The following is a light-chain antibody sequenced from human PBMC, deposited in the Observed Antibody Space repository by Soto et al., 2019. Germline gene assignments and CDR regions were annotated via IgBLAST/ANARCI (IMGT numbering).Light chain of an antibody. CDR1: QSISTH. CDR2: AAS. CDR3: QQSYAIPHT. V-gene: IGKV1-39*01. J-gene: IGKJ2*01. Sequence: EIQMTQSPSSLSASVGDRVTITCRASQSISTHLNWYLHKPGKAPKVLIYAASSLQTGVPSRFSGSGSGTDFTLTIRSVQPEDSATYYCQQSYAIPHTFGQGTKLEI.